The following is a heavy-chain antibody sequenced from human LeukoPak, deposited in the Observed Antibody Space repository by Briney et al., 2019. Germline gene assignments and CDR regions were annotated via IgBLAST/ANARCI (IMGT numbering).Heavy chain of an antibody. V-gene: IGHV1-2*02. D-gene: IGHD3-9*01. CDR3: ARVHATGYFSLDLGY. CDR1: GYTFTGYF. Sequence: ASVRVSCKASGYTFTGYFMHWVRRAPGQGLDWMGWINPNTGGTKYAQKFQGRVTMTRDTSIGTAYKELSTVTSDDTAVYFCARVHATGYFSLDLGYWGQGTLVTVSS. CDR2: INPNTGGT. J-gene: IGHJ4*02.